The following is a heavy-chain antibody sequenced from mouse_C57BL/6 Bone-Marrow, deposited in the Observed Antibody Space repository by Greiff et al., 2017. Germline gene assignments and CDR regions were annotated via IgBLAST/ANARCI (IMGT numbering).Heavy chain of an antibody. CDR3: ARLRGGSCCDY. Sequence: EVKLMESGGDLVKPGGSLTLSCAASGFTFSSYGMSWVRQTPDKRLEWVATISSGGSYTYYPDSVKGRFTIARDNAKNTLDLQMSRLTSEDTAMYYRARLRGGSCCDYWGQGTTPAVSS. CDR2: ISSGGSYT. CDR1: GFTFSSYG. D-gene: IGHD2-12*01. V-gene: IGHV5-6*01. J-gene: IGHJ2*01.